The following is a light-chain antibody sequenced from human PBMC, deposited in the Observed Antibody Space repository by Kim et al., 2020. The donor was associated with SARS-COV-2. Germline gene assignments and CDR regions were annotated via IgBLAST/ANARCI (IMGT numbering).Light chain of an antibody. CDR2: GKN. J-gene: IGLJ2*01. CDR1: SLRTYY. Sequence: SSELTQDPAVSVALGQTVRITCQGDSLRTYYASWYQQKPGQAPVFVIYGKNNRPSGIPDRFSGSSSGNTASLTITGAQAEDEADYYCNSRDSSGNHVV. CDR3: NSRDSSGNHVV. V-gene: IGLV3-19*01.